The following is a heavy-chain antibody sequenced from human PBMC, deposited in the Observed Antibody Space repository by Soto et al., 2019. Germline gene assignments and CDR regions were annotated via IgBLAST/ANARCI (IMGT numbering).Heavy chain of an antibody. CDR3: AAVAPRKLTFPFYGVDV. CDR1: GGSINSADYY. J-gene: IGHJ6*02. V-gene: IGHV4-30-4*01. Sequence: SETLSLTCPVSGGSINSADYYWSWIRPPPGKGLEWIGYIYHSGSIYYNPSLRSRLTISVDTSKNQFSLKLSSVTAADTAVYYCAAVAPRKLTFPFYGVDVWGQGTTVTVSS. D-gene: IGHD3-16*01. CDR2: IYHSGSI.